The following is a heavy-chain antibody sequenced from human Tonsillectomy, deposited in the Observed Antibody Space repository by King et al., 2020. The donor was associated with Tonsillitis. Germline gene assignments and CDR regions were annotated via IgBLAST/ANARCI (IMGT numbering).Heavy chain of an antibody. CDR2: IRSKDYGGTT. CDR3: TRSGYSYGFGGFDI. CDR1: GFTFGDYA. D-gene: IGHD5-18*01. Sequence: QLVQSGGGLVQPGRSLRLSCTASGFTFGDYAMSWIRQAPGKGLEWVGFIRSKDYGGTTEYAASVKGRFSISRDGSKSIAYLQMNSLKTEDTAVYYCTRSGYSYGFGGFDIWGQGTLVTVSS. V-gene: IGHV3-49*01. J-gene: IGHJ3*02.